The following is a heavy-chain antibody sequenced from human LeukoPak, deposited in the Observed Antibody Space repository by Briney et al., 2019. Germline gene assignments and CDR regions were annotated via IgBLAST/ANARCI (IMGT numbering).Heavy chain of an antibody. Sequence: GGSLRLSCAASGFTFSSYSMNWVRQAPGKGLEWVSSISSNSRYIYYADSMRGRFTLSRDNAKNSLYLQMNSLKPEDTAVYYCAGWGLSETYLIFDYWGQGTLVTVSS. CDR1: GFTFSSYS. D-gene: IGHD3-10*01. CDR3: AGWGLSETYLIFDY. J-gene: IGHJ4*02. CDR2: ISSNSRYI. V-gene: IGHV3-21*06.